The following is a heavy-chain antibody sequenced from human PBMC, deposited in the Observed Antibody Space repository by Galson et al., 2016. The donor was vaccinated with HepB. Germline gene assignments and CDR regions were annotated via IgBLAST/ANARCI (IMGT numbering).Heavy chain of an antibody. J-gene: IGHJ6*02. Sequence: SVKVSCKASGDTFNSIAINWVRQAPGEGLQWMGGIIPIFGTPTYAPNFQGRVTITADESTTTAFLHLTSLRSEDAAIYYCATALPAPSLPSGMDVWGQGTTVTVSS. CDR1: GDTFNSIA. D-gene: IGHD2-2*01. CDR3: ATALPAPSLPSGMDV. CDR2: IIPIFGTP. V-gene: IGHV1-69*13.